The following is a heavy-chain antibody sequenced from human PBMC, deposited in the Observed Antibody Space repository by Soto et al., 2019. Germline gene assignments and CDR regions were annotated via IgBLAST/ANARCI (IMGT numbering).Heavy chain of an antibody. V-gene: IGHV4-39*01. D-gene: IGHD6-19*01. CDR3: ARQEVAAFDY. CDR2: IYSSGST. J-gene: IGHJ4*02. CDR1: GASVSSISYY. Sequence: QLQLQESGPGLVKPSETLSLTCTVSGASVSSISYYWGWIRQHPGKGLEWIGSIYSSGSTYYRPSLKSRVTVSVDTSKNQFSLKLSSVTAADTAVYYCARQEVAAFDYWGQGPVVSVSS.